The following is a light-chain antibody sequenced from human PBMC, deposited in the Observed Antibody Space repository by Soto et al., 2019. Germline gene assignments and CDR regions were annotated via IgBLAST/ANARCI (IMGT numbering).Light chain of an antibody. Sequence: EIVLTQSPGTLSLSPGERATLSCRASQSVRSSYLAWYQQKPGQAPRLLIYGASSRATGIPDRFSGSGSGTDFTLTISRLDPEDFAVYYCQQYGSSAYTFGQGTKLEIK. CDR1: QSVRSSY. J-gene: IGKJ2*01. CDR2: GAS. CDR3: QQYGSSAYT. V-gene: IGKV3-20*01.